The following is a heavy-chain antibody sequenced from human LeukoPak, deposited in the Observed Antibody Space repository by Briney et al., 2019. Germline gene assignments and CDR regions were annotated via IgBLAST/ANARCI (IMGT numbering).Heavy chain of an antibody. CDR2: IYYTGDA. CDR3: ARVESGYYDSFDI. J-gene: IGHJ3*02. D-gene: IGHD3-22*01. V-gene: IGHV4-39*07. Sequence: SETLSLTCTVPGDSISGSSYYWGWIRQPPGKGLEYIGTIYYTGDAYYNPSLKGRVTISIDTSRKQFSLRLNSVTAADTAVYYCARVESGYYDSFDIWGQGTMVIVSS. CDR1: GDSISGSSYY.